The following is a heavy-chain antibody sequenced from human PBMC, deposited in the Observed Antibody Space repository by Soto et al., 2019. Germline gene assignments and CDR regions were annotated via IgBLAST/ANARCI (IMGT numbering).Heavy chain of an antibody. J-gene: IGHJ4*02. CDR3: ARDRSYYYDSSGYYFGY. Sequence: GGSLRLSCAASGFTFSSYSMNWVRQAPGKGLEWVSSISSSSSYIYYADSVKGRFTISRDNAKNSLYLQMNSLRAEDTAVYYCARDRSYYYDSSGYYFGYWGQGTLVTVSS. V-gene: IGHV3-21*01. CDR2: ISSSSSYI. D-gene: IGHD3-22*01. CDR1: GFTFSSYS.